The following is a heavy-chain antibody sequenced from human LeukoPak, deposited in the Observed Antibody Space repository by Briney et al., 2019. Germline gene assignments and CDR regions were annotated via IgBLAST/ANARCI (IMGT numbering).Heavy chain of an antibody. D-gene: IGHD2-8*01. CDR3: ARDRPKWYGMDV. V-gene: IGHV3-66*01. J-gene: IGHJ6*02. CDR2: IYSGGST. Sequence: GGSLRLSCAASGFTVSSNYMSWVRQAPGKGLEWVSVIYSGGSTYYADSEKGRFTISRDNSKNTLYLQMNSLRAEDTAVYYCARDRPKWYGMDVWGQGTTVTVSS. CDR1: GFTVSSNY.